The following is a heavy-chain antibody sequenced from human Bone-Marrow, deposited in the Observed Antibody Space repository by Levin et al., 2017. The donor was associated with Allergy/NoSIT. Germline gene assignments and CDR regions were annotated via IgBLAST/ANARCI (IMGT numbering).Heavy chain of an antibody. CDR3: ASLQDYTSGYGAQFFDV. J-gene: IGHJ3*01. CDR2: IYYSGST. Sequence: SETLSLTCTVSGGSINREYWSWIRQPPGKGLEWLGFIYYSGSTMYNPSLKSPITISLDTSKNQFSLPLKSVTAADTAVYYCASLQDYTSGYGAQFFDVWGHGTMVTVSS. V-gene: IGHV4-59*01. CDR1: GGSINREY. D-gene: IGHD6-25*01.